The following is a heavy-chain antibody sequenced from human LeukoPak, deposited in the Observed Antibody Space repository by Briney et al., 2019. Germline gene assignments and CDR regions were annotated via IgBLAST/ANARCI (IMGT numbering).Heavy chain of an antibody. CDR1: GGSFSGYC. CDR3: ARGAVAGPKDWFDP. Sequence: PSETLSLTCAVYGGSFSGYCWSWLRQPPGKGLEWIGEINHSGSTNYNPSLKSRVTISVDTSKNQFSLKLSSVTAADTAVYYCARGAVAGPKDWFDPWGQGTLVTVSS. J-gene: IGHJ5*02. CDR2: INHSGST. D-gene: IGHD6-19*01. V-gene: IGHV4-34*01.